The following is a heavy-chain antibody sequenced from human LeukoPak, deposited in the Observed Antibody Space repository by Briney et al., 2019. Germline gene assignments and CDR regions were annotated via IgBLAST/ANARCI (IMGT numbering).Heavy chain of an antibody. V-gene: IGHV4-30-4*08. D-gene: IGHD2-15*01. CDR1: GGSISSGDYY. J-gene: IGHJ4*02. Sequence: PSQTLSLTWTVSGGSISSGDYYWSWIRQPPGKGLEWIGYIYYSGSTYYNPSLKSRVTIPVDTSKNQFSLKLSSVTAADTAVYYCAIRYCSGGSCYSGGPYFDYWGQGTLVTVSS. CDR3: AIRYCSGGSCYSGGPYFDY. CDR2: IYYSGST.